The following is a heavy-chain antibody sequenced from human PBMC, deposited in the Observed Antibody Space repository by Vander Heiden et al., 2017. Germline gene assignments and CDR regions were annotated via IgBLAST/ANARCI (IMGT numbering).Heavy chain of an antibody. J-gene: IGHJ4*02. V-gene: IGHV3-74*01. CDR1: GFTLSSYW. Sequence: EVQLVESGGGLVQPGGSLRLSCAASGFTLSSYWMHWVRQAPGKGLVWVSRINRDGSSTSYADSVKGRFTISRDNAKNTLYRQMNSLRAEDTAVYYCARVEYSSSAGDYWGQGTLVTVSS. CDR3: ARVEYSSSAGDY. CDR2: INRDGSST. D-gene: IGHD6-6*01.